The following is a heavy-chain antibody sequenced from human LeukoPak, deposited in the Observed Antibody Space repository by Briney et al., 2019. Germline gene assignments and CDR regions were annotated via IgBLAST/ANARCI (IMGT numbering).Heavy chain of an antibody. CDR2: IYHSGST. D-gene: IGHD6-6*01. CDR3: ARLRSTIAARPFDY. V-gene: IGHV4-38-2*01. Sequence: SETLSLTCAVSGYPISSGYYWVWIRQPPGKGLEWIGSIYHSGSTYYNPSLKSRVTISVDTSKNQFSLKLSSVTAADTAVYYCARLRSTIAARPFDYWGQGTLVTVSS. J-gene: IGHJ4*02. CDR1: GYPISSGYY.